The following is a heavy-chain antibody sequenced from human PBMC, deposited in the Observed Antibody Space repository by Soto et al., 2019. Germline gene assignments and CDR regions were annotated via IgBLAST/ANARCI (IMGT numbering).Heavy chain of an antibody. CDR1: GESFSGNF. V-gene: IGHV4-59*08. D-gene: IGHD6-13*01. CDR3: ARAKAPLYSSSWYWFGP. CDR2: IYYSGST. J-gene: IGHJ5*02. Sequence: SETLSLTCAVYGESFSGNFWTWIRQLPGEGLEWIGYIYYSGSTNYNPSLKSRVTISVDTSKNQFSLKLSSVTAADTAVYYCARAKAPLYSSSWYWFGPWGQGTLVTVSS.